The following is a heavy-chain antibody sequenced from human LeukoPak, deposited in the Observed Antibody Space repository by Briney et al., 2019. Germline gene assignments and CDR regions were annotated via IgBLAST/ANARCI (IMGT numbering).Heavy chain of an antibody. CDR1: GFTFSSYG. J-gene: IGHJ4*02. CDR2: ISYDGSNK. D-gene: IGHD3-22*01. Sequence: GRSLRLSCAASGFTFSSYGMHWVRQVPGKGLEWVAVISYDGSNKYYADSVKGRFTISRDNSKNTLYLQMNSLRAEDTAVYYCAKEGDYYDSSGYLDYWGQGTLVTVSS. V-gene: IGHV3-30*18. CDR3: AKEGDYYDSSGYLDY.